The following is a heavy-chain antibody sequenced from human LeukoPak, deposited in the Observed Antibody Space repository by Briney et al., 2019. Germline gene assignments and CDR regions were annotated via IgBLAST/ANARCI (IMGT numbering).Heavy chain of an antibody. CDR2: ISSGRSTV. V-gene: IGHV3-48*04. J-gene: IGHJ4*02. CDR3: ARETQYYFDS. CDR1: GFTFSGYS. Sequence: GGSLRLSCAASGFTFSGYSMTWVRQAPGKGVEGVSYISSGRSTVSYADSVKGRFTISRDNAKNSLYLQMTSLRAEDTAVYYCARETQYYFDSWGQGTLVTVSS.